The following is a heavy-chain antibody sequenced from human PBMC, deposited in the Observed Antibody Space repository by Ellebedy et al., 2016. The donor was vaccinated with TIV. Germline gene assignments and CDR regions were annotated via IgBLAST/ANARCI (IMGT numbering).Heavy chain of an antibody. J-gene: IGHJ4*02. CDR3: ARGNVLYYDSSGFDY. CDR1: GFTFDNYA. CDR2: ISWNSGSI. D-gene: IGHD3-22*01. V-gene: IGHV3-9*01. Sequence: SLKISCAASGFTFDNYAMHWVRQAPGKGLEWISGISWNSGSIVYADSVKGRFTISRDNSKNTLYLQMNSLRAEETAVYYCARGNVLYYDSSGFDYWGQGTLVTVSS.